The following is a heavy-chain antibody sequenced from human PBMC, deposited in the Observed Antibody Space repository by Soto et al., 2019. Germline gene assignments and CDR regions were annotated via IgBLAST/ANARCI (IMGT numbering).Heavy chain of an antibody. CDR3: ENDLCLGLYSSSWYGAFDI. Sequence: EVQLLESGGGLVQPGGSLRLACAASGFTFSSYAMSWVRQAPGKGLEWVSAISGSGGSTYYADSVKGLFTISRDNSKNTLDLQIDGLLAEDRAVYYCENDLCLGLYSSSWYGAFDIWGQGTMVTVSS. V-gene: IGHV3-23*01. CDR2: ISGSGGST. CDR1: GFTFSSYA. D-gene: IGHD6-13*01. J-gene: IGHJ3*02.